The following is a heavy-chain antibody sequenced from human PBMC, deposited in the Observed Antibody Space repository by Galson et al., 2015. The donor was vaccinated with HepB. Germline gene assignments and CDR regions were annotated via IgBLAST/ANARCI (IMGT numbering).Heavy chain of an antibody. CDR3: ARDLLRRVVTGSTAKFDP. V-gene: IGHV1-18*04. D-gene: IGHD3-3*01. CDR1: GYTFTSYG. Sequence: SVKVSCKASGYTFTSYGISWVRQAPGQGLEWMGWISAYNGNTNYAQKLQGRVTMTTDTSTSTAYMELRSLRSDDTAVYYCARDLLRRVVTGSTAKFDPWGQGTLVTVSS. CDR2: ISAYNGNT. J-gene: IGHJ5*02.